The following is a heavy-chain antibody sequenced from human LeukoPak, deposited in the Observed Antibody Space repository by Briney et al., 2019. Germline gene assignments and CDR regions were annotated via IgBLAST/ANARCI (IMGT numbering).Heavy chain of an antibody. Sequence: SETLSLTCAVYGGSFSGYYWSWIRQPPRKGLEWIGEINHSGSTNYNPSLKSRVTISVDTSKNQFSLKLSSVTAADTAVYYCARGRKDIVVVPAAIFGYWGQGTLVTVSS. CDR2: INHSGST. CDR3: ARGRKDIVVVPAAIFGY. V-gene: IGHV4-34*01. D-gene: IGHD2-2*01. CDR1: GGSFSGYY. J-gene: IGHJ4*02.